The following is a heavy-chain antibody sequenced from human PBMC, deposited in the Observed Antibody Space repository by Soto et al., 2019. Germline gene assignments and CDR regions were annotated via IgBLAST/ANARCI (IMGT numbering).Heavy chain of an antibody. V-gene: IGHV3-23*01. D-gene: IGHD6-6*01. CDR2: ITGSGAST. J-gene: IGHJ4*02. CDR1: GFTFSSYA. CDR3: AKAARLYTSSSEIDF. Sequence: VQLLESGGGLIQPGGSLRLSCAASGFTFSSYAISWVRQAPGKGLEWVSTITGSGASTYYADSVKGRFTISRDNSEKTLYLQMNSLRVGDTAFYYCAKAARLYTSSSEIDFWGQGTLVTVSS.